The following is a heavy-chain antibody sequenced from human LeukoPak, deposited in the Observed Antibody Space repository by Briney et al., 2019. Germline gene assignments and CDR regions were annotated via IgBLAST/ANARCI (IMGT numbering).Heavy chain of an antibody. D-gene: IGHD3/OR15-3a*01. CDR1: GGTFSSYA. Sequence: ASVKVSCKASGGTFSSYAISWVRQAPGQGLEWMGGIIPIFGTANYAQKFQGRVTITTDESTSTAYTELSSLRSEDTAVYYCARGGLSDFDYWGQGTLVTVSS. CDR3: ARGGLSDFDY. CDR2: IIPIFGTA. V-gene: IGHV1-69*05. J-gene: IGHJ4*02.